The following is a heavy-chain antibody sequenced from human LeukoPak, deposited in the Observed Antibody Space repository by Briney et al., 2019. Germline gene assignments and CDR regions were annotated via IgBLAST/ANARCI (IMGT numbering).Heavy chain of an antibody. V-gene: IGHV1-8*01. CDR1: GYTFTSYD. Sequence: ASVKVSCKASGYTFTSYDINWVRQATGQGLEWMGWMNPNSGNTGYAQKFQGRVTMTRNTSISTAYMELSSLRSEDTAVYYCARALGYCSGGSCSNYYDYGMDVWGQGTTVTVSS. D-gene: IGHD2-15*01. CDR2: MNPNSGNT. J-gene: IGHJ6*02. CDR3: ARALGYCSGGSCSNYYDYGMDV.